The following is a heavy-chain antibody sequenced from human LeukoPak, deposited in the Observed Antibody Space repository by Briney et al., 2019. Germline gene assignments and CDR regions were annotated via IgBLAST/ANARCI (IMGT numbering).Heavy chain of an antibody. D-gene: IGHD6-19*01. CDR1: GFTFSTYP. CDR3: AREAPPGSFDY. V-gene: IGHV3-64*01. Sequence: GGSLRLSCAASGFTFSTYPMHWLRQDPGEGLESVSAISGDATSTYYANSVKGRFTISRDNSKYTLYLQMGSLRPEDTAVYYCAREAPPGSFDYWGQGTLVTVSS. CDR2: ISGDATST. J-gene: IGHJ4*02.